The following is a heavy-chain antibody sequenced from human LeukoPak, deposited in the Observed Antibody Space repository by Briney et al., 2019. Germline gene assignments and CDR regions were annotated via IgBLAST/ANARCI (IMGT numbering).Heavy chain of an antibody. J-gene: IGHJ5*02. D-gene: IGHD3-3*01. CDR3: ARGGYDFWSGYHQRNWFDP. Sequence: SVKVSCKASGGTFSSYAISWVRQAPGQGLEWMGGIIPIFGTANYAQKFQGRVTITTDESTSTAYMELSSLRSEDTAVYYCARGGYDFWSGYHQRNWFDPWGQGTLVTVSS. CDR1: GGTFSSYA. V-gene: IGHV1-69*05. CDR2: IIPIFGTA.